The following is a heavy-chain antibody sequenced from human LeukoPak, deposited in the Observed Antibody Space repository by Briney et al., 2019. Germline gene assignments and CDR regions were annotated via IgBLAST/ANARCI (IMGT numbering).Heavy chain of an antibody. CDR1: GYTFTNFG. Sequence: ASVKVSCKASGYTFTNFGISWVRQAPGQGLEWMGWISAYNGNTNYAQELQGRVTMTTDTSTSTAYMELRSLRSDDTAVYYCARGGYYDSSGYDDAFDIWGQGTMVTVSS. CDR3: ARGGYYDSSGYDDAFDI. V-gene: IGHV1-18*01. D-gene: IGHD3-22*01. J-gene: IGHJ3*02. CDR2: ISAYNGNT.